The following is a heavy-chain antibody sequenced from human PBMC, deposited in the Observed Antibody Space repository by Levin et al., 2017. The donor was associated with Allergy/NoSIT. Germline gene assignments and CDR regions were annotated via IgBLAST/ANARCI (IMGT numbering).Heavy chain of an antibody. Sequence: QTGGSLRLSCAASGFTFDDYTMHWVRQAPGKGLEWVSLISWDGGSTYYSDSVKGRFTISRDNSKNSLYLQMNSLRTEDTALYYCAKDVSGYYFTSYFDYWGQGTLVTVSS. J-gene: IGHJ4*02. CDR3: AKDVSGYYFTSYFDY. V-gene: IGHV3-43*01. CDR1: GFTFDDYT. D-gene: IGHD3-22*01. CDR2: ISWDGGST.